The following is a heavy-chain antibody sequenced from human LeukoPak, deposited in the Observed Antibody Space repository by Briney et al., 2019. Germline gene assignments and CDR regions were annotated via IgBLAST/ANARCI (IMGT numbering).Heavy chain of an antibody. Sequence: ASETLSLTCTVSGGSVSSGSYYWSWIRQPPGKGLEWIGYIYYSGSTNYNPSLKSRVTISVDTSKNQFSLKLSSVTAADTAMYYCARSPYYYDSSGYYLDYWGQGTLVTVSS. J-gene: IGHJ4*02. CDR3: ARSPYYYDSSGYYLDY. CDR2: IYYSGST. D-gene: IGHD3-22*01. CDR1: GGSVSSGSYY. V-gene: IGHV4-61*01.